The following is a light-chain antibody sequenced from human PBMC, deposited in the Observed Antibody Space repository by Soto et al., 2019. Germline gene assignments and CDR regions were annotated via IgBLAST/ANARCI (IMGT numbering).Light chain of an antibody. J-gene: IGLJ2*01. CDR1: SSNIGNNA. CDR2: YDD. V-gene: IGLV1-36*01. Sequence: QSVLTRPPSVSEAPRQRVTISCSGSSSNIGNNAVNWYQQLPGKAPKLLIYYDDLLPSGVSDRFSGSKSGTSASLAISGLQSEDEADYYCAAWDDSLNGPVFGGGTKVTVL. CDR3: AAWDDSLNGPV.